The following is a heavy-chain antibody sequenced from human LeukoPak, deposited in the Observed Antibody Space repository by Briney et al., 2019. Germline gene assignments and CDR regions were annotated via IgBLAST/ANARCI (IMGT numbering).Heavy chain of an antibody. V-gene: IGHV3-7*03. Sequence: GGSLRLSCAASGFTFSSYWMSWVRQAPGKGLEWVANIKQDGGEKHYVDSVKGRFTISRDNAKNSLYLQMNSLRAEDTAVYYCARDTWIQLPTSDDSDYWGQGTLVTVSS. J-gene: IGHJ4*02. CDR1: GFTFSSYW. CDR2: IKQDGGEK. CDR3: ARDTWIQLPTSDDSDY. D-gene: IGHD5-18*01.